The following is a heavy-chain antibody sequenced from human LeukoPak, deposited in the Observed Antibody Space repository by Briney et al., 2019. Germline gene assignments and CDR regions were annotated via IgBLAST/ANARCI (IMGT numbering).Heavy chain of an antibody. CDR3: AKDPIAVAGNNYYGMDV. D-gene: IGHD6-19*01. CDR1: GFTFSSYG. J-gene: IGHJ6*02. Sequence: GGSLRLSCAASGFTFSSYGMYWVRQAPGKGLEWVAVISSDGSNKYYADSVKGRFTISRDNSKNTLYLQMNSLRAEDTAVYYCAKDPIAVAGNNYYGMDVWGQGTTVSVCS. V-gene: IGHV3-30*18. CDR2: ISSDGSNK.